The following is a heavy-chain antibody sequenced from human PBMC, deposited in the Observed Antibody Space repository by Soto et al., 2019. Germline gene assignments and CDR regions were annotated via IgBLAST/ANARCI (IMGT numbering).Heavy chain of an antibody. CDR1: GFTFSSYG. J-gene: IGHJ5*02. CDR2: ISYDGSNK. CDR3: AKAGLEEVSWFDP. D-gene: IGHD3-10*01. V-gene: IGHV3-30*18. Sequence: ESGGGVVQPGRSLRLSCAASGFTFSSYGMHWVRQAPGKGLEWVAVISYDGSNKYYADSVKGRFTISRDNSKNTLYLQMNSLRAEDTAVYYCAKAGLEEVSWFDPWGQGTLVTVSS.